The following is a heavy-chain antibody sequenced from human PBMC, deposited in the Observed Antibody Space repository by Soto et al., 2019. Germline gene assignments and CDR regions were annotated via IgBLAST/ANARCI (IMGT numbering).Heavy chain of an antibody. CDR1: GFTFSSYW. Sequence: EVQLVESGGGLVQPGGSLRLSCAAYGFTFSSYWMSWIRQAPGKGLEWVANIKQDGSEKYYVDSVKGRFTISRDNAKNSLYLQMNSLRAEDTAVYYCARVWHGMDVWGQGTTVTVSS. J-gene: IGHJ6*02. V-gene: IGHV3-7*01. CDR2: IKQDGSEK. CDR3: ARVWHGMDV.